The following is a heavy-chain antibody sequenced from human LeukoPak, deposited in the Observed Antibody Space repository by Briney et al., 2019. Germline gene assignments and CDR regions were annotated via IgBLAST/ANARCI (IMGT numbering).Heavy chain of an antibody. J-gene: IGHJ1*01. V-gene: IGHV4-59*08. CDR1: GGSISSYC. Sequence: PSETLSLTCTVSGGSISSYCWSWIRQPPGKGLEWIGYIYYSGSTNYNPSLKSRVTISVDTSKNQFSLKLSSVTAADTAVYYCARHSIAIFGVVPANFQHWGQGTLVTVSS. CDR3: ARHSIAIFGVVPANFQH. CDR2: IYYSGST. D-gene: IGHD3-3*01.